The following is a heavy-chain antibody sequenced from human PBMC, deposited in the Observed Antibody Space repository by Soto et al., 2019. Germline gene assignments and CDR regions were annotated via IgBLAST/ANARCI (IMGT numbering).Heavy chain of an antibody. CDR3: AASCVACGGFNYYGMDV. CDR1: GGSISSGGYY. CDR2: IYYSGTT. D-gene: IGHD2-21*01. J-gene: IGHJ6*02. V-gene: IGHV4-31*03. Sequence: SETLSLTCTVSGGSISSGGYYWYWIRQQPGKGLEWIGYIYYSGTTYYNPSLKSRVTISVDTSKNQFSLKLSSVTAADTAVYYCAASCVACGGFNYYGMDVWGQGTTVTVS.